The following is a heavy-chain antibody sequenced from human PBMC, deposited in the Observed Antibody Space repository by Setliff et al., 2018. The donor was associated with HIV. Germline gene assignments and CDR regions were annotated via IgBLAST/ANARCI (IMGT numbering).Heavy chain of an antibody. CDR2: IYYSGSA. CDR1: GGSMSSGDYY. J-gene: IGHJ4*02. V-gene: IGHV4-31*03. CDR3: ARARYYYDPDNTGSSGEYFDY. Sequence: SETLSLTCSVSGGSMSSGDYYWSWIRQHPGKGLEWIGYIYYSGSAYYNPSLKSRITISGDTSKNEFSLKVTSVTAADTAVYFCARARYYYDPDNTGSSGEYFDYWGQGALVTVSS. D-gene: IGHD3-22*01.